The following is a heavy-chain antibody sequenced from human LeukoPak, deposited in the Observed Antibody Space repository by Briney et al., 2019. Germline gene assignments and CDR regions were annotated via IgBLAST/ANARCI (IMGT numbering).Heavy chain of an antibody. Sequence: GGSLRLSCAASGFTFISYAMTWVRQAPGKGLEWVSTIGGSGRSTYYADSVEGRFTISRDNSRNTLYLQMNSLRAEDTALYYCAKEAIAVAADYWGQGTLVTVSS. J-gene: IGHJ4*02. CDR2: IGGSGRST. V-gene: IGHV3-23*01. D-gene: IGHD6-19*01. CDR1: GFTFISYA. CDR3: AKEAIAVAADY.